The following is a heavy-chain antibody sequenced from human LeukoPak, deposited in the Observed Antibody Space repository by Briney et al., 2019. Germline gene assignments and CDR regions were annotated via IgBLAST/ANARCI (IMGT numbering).Heavy chain of an antibody. CDR1: GFTFSSYA. Sequence: RGSLRLSCAASGFTFSSYAMNWVRQAPGKGLEWVSTISGSGDSTYYADSVKGRFTISRDNSKNTLYLQMNSLRAEDTAVYYCVKDLQWLVSFDYWGQGTLVTVSS. CDR3: VKDLQWLVSFDY. V-gene: IGHV3-23*01. D-gene: IGHD6-19*01. J-gene: IGHJ4*02. CDR2: ISGSGDST.